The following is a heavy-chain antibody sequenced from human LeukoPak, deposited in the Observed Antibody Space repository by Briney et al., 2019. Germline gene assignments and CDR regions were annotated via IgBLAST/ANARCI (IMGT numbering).Heavy chain of an antibody. V-gene: IGHV3-30*02. CDR2: IWDDGSNK. Sequence: PGGSLRLSCAASGFTFSSYGMHWVRQAPGKGLEWVAVIWDDGSNKYYADSVKGRFTISRDNSKNTLYLQMNSLRAEDTAVYYCAKDGGPWTSGYYYGMDVWGQGTTVTVSS. J-gene: IGHJ6*02. CDR3: AKDGGPWTSGYYYGMDV. D-gene: IGHD3-10*01. CDR1: GFTFSSYG.